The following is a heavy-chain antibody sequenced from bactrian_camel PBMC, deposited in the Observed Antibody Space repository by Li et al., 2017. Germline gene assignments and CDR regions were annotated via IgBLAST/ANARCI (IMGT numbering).Heavy chain of an antibody. V-gene: IGHV3S10*01. CDR3: AATHRTGDSTYCKTFLQGNRPTY. CDR1: GYTPRTYC. J-gene: IGHJ4*01. Sequence: VQLVESGGGSVQAGGSLRLSCAASGYTPRTYCMSWFRQVPGKEREAIAGVDRDGTADYVDSVKGRFTVSQDKPENTLYLQISNLRPEDSAMYYCAATHRTGDSTYCKTFLQGNRPTYWGQGTQVTVS. CDR2: VDRDGTA. D-gene: IGHD1*01.